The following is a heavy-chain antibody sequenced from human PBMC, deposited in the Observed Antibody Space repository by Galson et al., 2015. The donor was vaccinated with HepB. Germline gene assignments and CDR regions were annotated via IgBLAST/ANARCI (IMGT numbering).Heavy chain of an antibody. Sequence: PALVKPTQTLTLTCTFSGLSLTTSGMCVSWIRQPPRKALEWLARIDWDDNKYYSTSLKTRLSISKDTSKNQVVLTMTNMDPVDTATYYCARISNYYYYMDVWGIGTTVTVSS. J-gene: IGHJ6*03. V-gene: IGHV2-70*11. CDR3: ARISNYYYYMDV. D-gene: IGHD6-13*01. CDR2: IDWDDNK. CDR1: GLSLTTSGMC.